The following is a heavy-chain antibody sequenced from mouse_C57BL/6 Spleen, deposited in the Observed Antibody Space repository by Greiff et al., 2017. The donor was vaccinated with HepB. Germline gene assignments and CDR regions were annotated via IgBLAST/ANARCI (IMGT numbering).Heavy chain of an antibody. CDR2: ISSGSSTI. CDR1: GFTFSDYG. D-gene: IGHD2-12*01. V-gene: IGHV5-17*01. CDR3: GNTRGWYLAV. J-gene: IGHJ1*03. Sequence: EVHLEESGGGLVKPGGSLKLSCAASGFTFSDYGMNWVRQAPEKGLEWVAYISSGSSTIYYADKVKGRSTISKDKAKNTLYLQMTSLRSEDTAMYYCGNTRGWYLAVWGTGTTVTVS.